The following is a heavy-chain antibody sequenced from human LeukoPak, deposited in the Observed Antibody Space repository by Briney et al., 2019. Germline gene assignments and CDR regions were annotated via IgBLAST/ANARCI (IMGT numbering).Heavy chain of an antibody. J-gene: IGHJ4*02. CDR3: ARDQRYCSSSSCPWEPFDY. CDR2: IKKDGSEK. V-gene: IGHV3-7*05. Sequence: GGSLRFSCAASGFAFSSYWMGWVGKAPGKGLEWVATIKKDGSEKYYVDSVKGRFTISRDNAKNSLYLQMNSLRAEDTAVYYCARDQRYCSSSSCPWEPFDYWGQGTLVTVSS. CDR1: GFAFSSYW. D-gene: IGHD2-2*01.